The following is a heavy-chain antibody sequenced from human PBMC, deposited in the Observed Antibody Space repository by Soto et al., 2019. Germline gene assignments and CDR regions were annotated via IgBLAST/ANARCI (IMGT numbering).Heavy chain of an antibody. CDR3: ATNSGSYRLDY. V-gene: IGHV1-46*01. D-gene: IGHD1-26*01. CDR2: INPSGGST. Sequence: GASVKVSCKASGGTFTSYYMHWVRQAPGQGLEWMGIINPSGGSTSYAQKFQGRVTMTRDTSTSTVYMELSSLRSEDTAVYYCATNSGSYRLDYWGQGTLVTVSS. CDR1: GGTFTSYY. J-gene: IGHJ4*02.